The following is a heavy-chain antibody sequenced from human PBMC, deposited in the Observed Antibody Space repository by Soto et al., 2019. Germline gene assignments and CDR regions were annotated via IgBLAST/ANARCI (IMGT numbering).Heavy chain of an antibody. D-gene: IGHD3-3*01. Sequence: PGGSLRLSCTASGFTFGDYAMSWFRQAPGKGLEWVGFIRSKAYGGTTEYAASVKGRFTISRDDSKSIAYLQMNSLKTEDTAVNYCTRVLYYDFWSGYYDFDYWGQGTLVTVSS. J-gene: IGHJ4*02. CDR3: TRVLYYDFWSGYYDFDY. CDR2: IRSKAYGGTT. V-gene: IGHV3-49*03. CDR1: GFTFGDYA.